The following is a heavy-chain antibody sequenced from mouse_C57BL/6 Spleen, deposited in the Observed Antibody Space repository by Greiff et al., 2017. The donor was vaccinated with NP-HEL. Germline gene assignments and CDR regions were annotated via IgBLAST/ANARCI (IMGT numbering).Heavy chain of an antibody. V-gene: IGHV1-80*01. CDR1: GYAFSSYW. J-gene: IGHJ1*03. CDR2: IYPGDGDT. Sequence: VQLVESGAELVKPGASVKISCKASGYAFSSYWMNWVKQRPGKGLEWIGQIYPGDGDTNYNGKFKGKATLTADKSSSTAYMQLSSLTSEDSAVYFCAREVTTVRYFDVWGTGTTVTVSS. D-gene: IGHD1-1*01. CDR3: AREVTTVRYFDV.